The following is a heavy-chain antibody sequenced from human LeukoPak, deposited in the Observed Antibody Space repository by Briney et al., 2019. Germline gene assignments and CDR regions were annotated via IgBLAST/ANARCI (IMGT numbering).Heavy chain of an antibody. CDR3: ARLGRYHVF. V-gene: IGHV4-4*09. CDR1: GASISHYY. CDR2: IHTSGGS. Sequence: SETLSLTCTVSGASISHYYWSWIRQTPAQGLEWMGQIHTSGGSTYSPSLKSRLTMSIDTSRNQLSLTLTSVTAADPAACFCARLGRYHVFWGEGALVTV. J-gene: IGHJ4*02. D-gene: IGHD1-26*01.